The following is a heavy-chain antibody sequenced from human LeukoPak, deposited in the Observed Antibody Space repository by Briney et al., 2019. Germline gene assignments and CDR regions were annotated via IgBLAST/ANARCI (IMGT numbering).Heavy chain of an antibody. Sequence: GASVKVSCKASGYTFTTEDINWVRQATGQGLEWMGWMNPHSGNTGYAQKFQGRVTITRNTSISTAYMEVSSLRSEDTAVYYCARVHRRCSSTSCYRAAWFDPWGQGTLVTVSS. CDR1: GYTFTTED. CDR2: MNPHSGNT. CDR3: ARVHRRCSSTSCYRAAWFDP. V-gene: IGHV1-8*03. J-gene: IGHJ5*02. D-gene: IGHD2-2*01.